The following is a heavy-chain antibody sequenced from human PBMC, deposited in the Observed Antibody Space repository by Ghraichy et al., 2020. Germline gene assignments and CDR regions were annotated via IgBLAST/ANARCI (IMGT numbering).Heavy chain of an antibody. J-gene: IGHJ3*02. Sequence: GGSLRLSCAASGFTFSSYAMHWVRQAPGKGLEYVSAISSNGGSTYYADSVKGRFTISRDNSKNTLYLQMGSLRAEDMAVYYCARSGPDSSWGDAFDIWGQGTMVTVSS. V-gene: IGHV3-64*02. CDR1: GFTFSSYA. CDR2: ISSNGGST. CDR3: ARSGPDSSWGDAFDI. D-gene: IGHD3-22*01.